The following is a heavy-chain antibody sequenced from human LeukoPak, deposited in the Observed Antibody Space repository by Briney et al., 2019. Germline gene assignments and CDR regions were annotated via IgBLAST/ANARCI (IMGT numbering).Heavy chain of an antibody. CDR2: INHSGST. D-gene: IGHD3-22*01. CDR3: ARRPYDSSGYRRGGFDY. CDR1: GGSFSGYY. J-gene: IGHJ4*02. V-gene: IGHV4-34*01. Sequence: PSETLSLTCAVYGGSFSGYYWSWIRRPPGKGLEWIGEINHSGSTNYNPSLKSRVTISVDTSKNQFSLKLSSVTAADTAVYYCARRPYDSSGYRRGGFDYWGQGTLVTVSS.